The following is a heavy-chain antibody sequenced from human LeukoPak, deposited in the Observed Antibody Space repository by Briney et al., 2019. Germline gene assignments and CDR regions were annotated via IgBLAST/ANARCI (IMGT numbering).Heavy chain of an antibody. J-gene: IGHJ6*02. Sequence: SVKVSCTASGFTFTSSAVQWVRQARGQRLEWIGWIVVGSGNTNYAQKFQERVTITRDMSTSTAYMGLSSLRSEDTAVYYCAEYYYGSGSYYPYYGMDVWGQGTTVTVSS. CDR1: GFTFTSSA. CDR3: AEYYYGSGSYYPYYGMDV. V-gene: IGHV1-58*01. CDR2: IVVGSGNT. D-gene: IGHD3-10*01.